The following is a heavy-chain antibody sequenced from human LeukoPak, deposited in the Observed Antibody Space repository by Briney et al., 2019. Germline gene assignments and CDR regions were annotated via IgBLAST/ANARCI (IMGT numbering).Heavy chain of an antibody. D-gene: IGHD2-21*02. CDR3: ARRVAYCGGDCYHFDY. CDR2: IYYSGST. CDR1: GGSISSSSYY. J-gene: IGHJ4*02. Sequence: KPSETLSLTCTGSGGSISSSSYYWGWIRQPPGKGLEWIGSIYYSGSTYYNPSLKSRVTISVDTSKNQFSLKLSSVTAADTAVYYCARRVAYCGGDCYHFDYWGQGTLVTVSS. V-gene: IGHV4-39*01.